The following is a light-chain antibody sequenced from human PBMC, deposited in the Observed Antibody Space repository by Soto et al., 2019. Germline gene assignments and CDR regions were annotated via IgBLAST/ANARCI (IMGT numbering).Light chain of an antibody. CDR1: QSVGN. V-gene: IGKV3-20*01. CDR3: QQSGWSPDRS. Sequence: TVLTQSPGTLSLSVGERATLSCRASQSVGNLAWYQQKPGQPPRLLIYGASTRATGIPDRFSGSGSGTDFTLTISRLEPEDFAVYYCQQSGWSPDRSFGQGTKVEIK. J-gene: IGKJ1*01. CDR2: GAS.